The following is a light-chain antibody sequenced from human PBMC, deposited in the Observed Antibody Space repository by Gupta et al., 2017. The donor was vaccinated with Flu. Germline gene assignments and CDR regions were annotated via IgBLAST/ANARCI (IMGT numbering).Light chain of an antibody. Sequence: QSGLTQPPSVSGATGPRLTISCTGSSSNLGAGYDVHWYQQFPGKAPKLLLYGNNHRPSGVPDRFSGSKSGTSASLAITGLQADDEADYFCQSYDISLSGSVFGGGTKLTIL. CDR3: QSYDISLSGSV. J-gene: IGLJ3*02. V-gene: IGLV1-40*01. CDR1: SSNLGAGYD. CDR2: GNN.